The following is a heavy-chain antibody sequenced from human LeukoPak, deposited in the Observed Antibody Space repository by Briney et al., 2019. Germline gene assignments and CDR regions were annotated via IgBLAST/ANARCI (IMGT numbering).Heavy chain of an antibody. CDR3: ARTYYGSGSYYNGWFDP. CDR2: IYYSGST. D-gene: IGHD3-10*01. Sequence: PSETLSLTCTVSGGSISSYYWSWIRQPPGKGLEWSGYIYYSGSTNYNPSLKSRVTISVDTSKNQFSLKLSSVTAADTAVYYCARTYYGSGSYYNGWFDPWGQGTLVTVSS. V-gene: IGHV4-59*01. CDR1: GGSISSYY. J-gene: IGHJ5*02.